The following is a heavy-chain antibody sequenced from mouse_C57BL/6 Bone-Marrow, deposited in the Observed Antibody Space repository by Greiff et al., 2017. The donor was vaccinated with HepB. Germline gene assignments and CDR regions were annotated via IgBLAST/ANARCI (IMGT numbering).Heavy chain of an antibody. CDR1: GYTFTDYY. D-gene: IGHD2-4*01. Sequence: EVQLQQSGPELVKPGASVKISCKASGYTFTDYYMNWVKQSHGKSLEWIGDINPNNGGTSYNQKFKGKATLTVDKSSSTAYMERRSLTSEDSAVYYCAKEGIYYDYDDAMDYWGQGTSVTVSS. CDR3: AKEGIYYDYDDAMDY. J-gene: IGHJ4*01. V-gene: IGHV1-26*01. CDR2: INPNNGGT.